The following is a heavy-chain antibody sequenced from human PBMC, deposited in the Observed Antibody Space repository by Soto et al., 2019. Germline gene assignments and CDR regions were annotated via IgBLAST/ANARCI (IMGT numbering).Heavy chain of an antibody. D-gene: IGHD1-26*01. Sequence: VQLVASGGGLVQPGGSLRLSCAASGFTFSSYWMHWVRQGPGKGLVWVSRVKSDESTTSYADSVKGRFTISRDNAKNTLYLQMSSLRVEDTAVYYCAKDEWEIIRYAMDVWGRGTTVTVSS. J-gene: IGHJ6*02. CDR1: GFTFSSYW. V-gene: IGHV3-74*01. CDR3: AKDEWEIIRYAMDV. CDR2: VKSDESTT.